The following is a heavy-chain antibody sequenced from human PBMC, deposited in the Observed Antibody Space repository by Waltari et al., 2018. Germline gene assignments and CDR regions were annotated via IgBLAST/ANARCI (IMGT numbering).Heavy chain of an antibody. V-gene: IGHV1-69*12. CDR2: IIPIFGPA. Sequence: QVQLVQSGAEVKKPGSSVKVSCKASGGTFSSYAISWVRQAPGHGLEWMGGIIPIFGPANYAQKFQVRVTITADESTSTAYMELSSLRSEDTAVYYCAGGDYSGTYYSYYYYMDVWGKGTTVTISS. D-gene: IGHD1-26*01. J-gene: IGHJ6*03. CDR1: GGTFSSYA. CDR3: AGGDYSGTYYSYYYYMDV.